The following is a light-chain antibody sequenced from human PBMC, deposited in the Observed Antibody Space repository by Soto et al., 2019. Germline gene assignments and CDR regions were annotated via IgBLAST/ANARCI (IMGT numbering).Light chain of an antibody. CDR3: FSHRGGDSHV. Sequence: QSVLTQPASVSGSPGQSITISRTGTSSDVGGYNYVSWYQQYPGKAPKLIIYGVTNRPSGVSNRFSGSKTGNTASLTISGLQAEDEADYYCFSHRGGDSHVFGTGTKVTVL. CDR2: GVT. V-gene: IGLV2-14*01. J-gene: IGLJ1*01. CDR1: SSDVGGYNY.